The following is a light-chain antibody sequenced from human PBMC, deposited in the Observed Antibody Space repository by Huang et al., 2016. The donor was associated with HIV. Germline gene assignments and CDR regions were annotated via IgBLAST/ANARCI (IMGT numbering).Light chain of an antibody. CDR2: GAS. CDR3: QQYNNWWT. Sequence: EIVMAQSPATLSVSPGERATLSCRASLSFSSDLAWYQHKPGQAPRLLIYGASTRATGIPARYSGSGSGTEFTLTISSVKSEDSAVYYCQQYNNWWTFGQGTKVEI. CDR1: LSFSSD. V-gene: IGKV3-15*01. J-gene: IGKJ1*01.